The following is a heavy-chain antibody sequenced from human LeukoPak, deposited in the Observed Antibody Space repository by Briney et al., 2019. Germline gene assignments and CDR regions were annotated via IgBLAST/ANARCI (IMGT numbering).Heavy chain of an antibody. V-gene: IGHV1-8*01. D-gene: IGHD7-27*01. CDR3: VRTPPNWGFDY. Sequence: GASVKVSCKASGYTFTSHDINWVRQATGQGLEWMGWMSPNSGDTGYAQKFQGRVTMTSDSFISTAYMELSSLRSEDTAIYYCVRTPPNWGFDYWGQGTLVTVSS. CDR2: MSPNSGDT. J-gene: IGHJ4*02. CDR1: GYTFTSHD.